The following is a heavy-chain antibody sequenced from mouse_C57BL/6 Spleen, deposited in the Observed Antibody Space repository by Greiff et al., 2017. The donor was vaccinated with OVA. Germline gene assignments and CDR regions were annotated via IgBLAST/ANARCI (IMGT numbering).Heavy chain of an antibody. CDR2: IHPNSGST. D-gene: IGHD2-5*01. CDR1: GYTFTSYW. V-gene: IGHV1-64*01. CDR3: ARLGTYYSNYYAMDY. J-gene: IGHJ4*01. Sequence: QVQLQQPGAELVKPGASVKLSCKASGYTFTSYWMHWVKQRPGQGLEWIGMIHPNSGSTNYNEKFKSKSTLTVDKSSSTAYMQLSSLTSEDSAVYYCARLGTYYSNYYAMDYWGQGTSVTVSS.